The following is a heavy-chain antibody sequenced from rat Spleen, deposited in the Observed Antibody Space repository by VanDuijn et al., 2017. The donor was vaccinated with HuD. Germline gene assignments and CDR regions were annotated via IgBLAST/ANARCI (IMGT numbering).Heavy chain of an antibody. CDR2: ISTGGGNT. J-gene: IGHJ2*01. V-gene: IGHV5-25*01. D-gene: IGHD1-12*02. Sequence: EVHLVESGGGLVQPGRSMKLSCAASGFTFSNYYMAWVRQAPTKGLEWVASISTGGGNTYYRDSVKGRFTIPRDNAKSTLYLQMDSLRSEDTATYYCARSILYYDGTYYYYFDYWGQGVMVTVSS. CDR1: GFTFSNYY. CDR3: ARSILYYDGTYYYYFDY.